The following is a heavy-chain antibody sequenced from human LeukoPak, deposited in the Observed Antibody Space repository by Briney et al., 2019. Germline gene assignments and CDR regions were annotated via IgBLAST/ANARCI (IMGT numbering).Heavy chain of an antibody. CDR1: GGTFSSYA. CDR2: IIPIFGTA. V-gene: IGHV1-69*13. J-gene: IGHJ4*02. Sequence: SVKVSCKASGGTFSSYAISWVRQAPGQGLEWMGGIIPIFGTANYAQKFQGRVTITADESTSTAYMELSSLRSEDTAVYYCASGGYCSGGSCYGDYWGQGTLVTVSS. CDR3: ASGGYCSGGSCYGDY. D-gene: IGHD2-15*01.